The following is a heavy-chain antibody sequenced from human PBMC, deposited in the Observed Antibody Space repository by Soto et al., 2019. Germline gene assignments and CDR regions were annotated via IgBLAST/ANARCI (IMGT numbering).Heavy chain of an antibody. J-gene: IGHJ4*02. Sequence: GASVKVSCKASGYTFTVYYMHWVRQAPGQGLEWMGWINPNSGGTNYAQKFQGRVTMTRDTSISTAYMELSRMRSDDTAVYYCARVHYPVWYFDYWGQGTLVTVSS. CDR2: INPNSGGT. V-gene: IGHV1-2*02. D-gene: IGHD2-8*01. CDR3: ARVHYPVWYFDY. CDR1: GYTFTVYY.